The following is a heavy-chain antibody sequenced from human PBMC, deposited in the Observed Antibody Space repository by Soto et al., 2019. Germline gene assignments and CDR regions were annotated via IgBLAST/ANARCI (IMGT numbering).Heavy chain of an antibody. J-gene: IGHJ3*02. CDR2: ISTYNGYT. Sequence: ASVKVSCKASGYTFINYGISWVRQAPGQGLEWMGWISTYNGYTNYAQKLQGRVTMTTDSSTSTAYMELRSLRSDDTAVYYCARWDGNSTSCRSNAFDIWGQGTMVTVSS. D-gene: IGHD2-2*01. CDR3: ARWDGNSTSCRSNAFDI. CDR1: GYTFINYG. V-gene: IGHV1-18*01.